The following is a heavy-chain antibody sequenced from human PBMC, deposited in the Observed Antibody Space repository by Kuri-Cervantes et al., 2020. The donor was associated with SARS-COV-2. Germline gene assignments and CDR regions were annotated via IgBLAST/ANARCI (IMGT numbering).Heavy chain of an antibody. D-gene: IGHD6-13*01. V-gene: IGHV4-59*12. Sequence: GSLRLSCTVSGGSISSYYWSWIRQPPGKGLEWIGYIYYSGSTNYNPSLKSRVTISVDTSKSQFSLKLSSVTAADTAVYYCARGSSPTALIDYWGQGTLVTVSS. J-gene: IGHJ4*02. CDR1: GGSISSYY. CDR3: ARGSSPTALIDY. CDR2: IYYSGST.